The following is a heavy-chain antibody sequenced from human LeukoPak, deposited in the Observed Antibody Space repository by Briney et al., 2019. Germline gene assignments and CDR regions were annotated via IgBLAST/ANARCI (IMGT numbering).Heavy chain of an antibody. J-gene: IGHJ4*02. V-gene: IGHV3-74*01. CDR1: GFTFSSYW. D-gene: IGHD5-12*01. CDR3: ARDGSLPDY. Sequence: GGSLRLSCAASGFTFSSYWMHWVRQAPGKGLVWVSFITSDGSSTSYADYVKGRFTISRDNAKNMLYLQMNSLRAEDTAVYYCARDGSLPDYWGQGTLVTVSS. CDR2: ITSDGSST.